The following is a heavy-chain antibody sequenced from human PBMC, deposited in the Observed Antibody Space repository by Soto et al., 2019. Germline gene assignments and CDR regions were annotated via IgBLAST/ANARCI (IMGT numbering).Heavy chain of an antibody. CDR1: GFTFDDYT. Sequence: PRGSLILSCAASGFTFDDYTMHWVRQAPGKGLEWVSLISWDGGSTYYEDSVKVRFTISRDNSKNSLYLQMNSLRTEDTALYYCAKDMGCSSTSGYASYYYYYGMDXWCQGTQVTVS. D-gene: IGHD2-2*01. CDR2: ISWDGGST. V-gene: IGHV3-43*01. J-gene: IGHJ6*02. CDR3: AKDMGCSSTSGYASYYYYYGMDX.